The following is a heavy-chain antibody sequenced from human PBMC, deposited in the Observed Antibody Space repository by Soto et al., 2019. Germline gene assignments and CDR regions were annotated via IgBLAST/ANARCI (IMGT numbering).Heavy chain of an antibody. CDR2: ISSSSSTI. CDR1: GFTFSSYS. V-gene: IGHV3-48*01. CDR3: ARGTTFYYMDV. D-gene: IGHD4-4*01. J-gene: IGHJ6*03. Sequence: EVQLVESGGGLVQPGGSLRLSCAASGFTFSSYSMNWVRQAPGKGLEWVSYISSSSSTIYYADSVKGRFTISRDNAKKSLYLQMNSLRAEDTAVYYCARGTTFYYMDVWGKGTTVTVSS.